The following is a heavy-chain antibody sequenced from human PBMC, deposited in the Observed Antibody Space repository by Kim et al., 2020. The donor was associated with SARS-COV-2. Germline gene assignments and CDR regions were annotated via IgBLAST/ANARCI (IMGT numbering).Heavy chain of an antibody. D-gene: IGHD1-26*01. V-gene: IGHV3-23*01. CDR1: GFTFRSYS. Sequence: GGSLRLSCAVSGFTFRSYSMSWVRQAPGKGLEWVSIISGGDIATYYADSVKGRFTISRDISKDTLLLQMNSLRAEDTAVYYCGKYTSGRIAGDVNWFDSWGQGTLVTVSS. CDR2: ISGGDIAT. CDR3: GKYTSGRIAGDVNWFDS. J-gene: IGHJ5*01.